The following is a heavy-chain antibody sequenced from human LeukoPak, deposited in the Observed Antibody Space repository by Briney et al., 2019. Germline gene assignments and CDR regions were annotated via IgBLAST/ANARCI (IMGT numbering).Heavy chain of an antibody. CDR1: GGSISSYY. CDR2: IYYSGST. Sequence: SETLSLTCTVSGGSISSYYWSWIRQPPGKGLEWIGYIYYSGSTNYNPSLKSRVTISVDTSKNQFSLKLSSVTAADTAVYYCATSSPGYYYYYMDVWGKGTTVTVSS. J-gene: IGHJ6*03. CDR3: ATSSPGYYYYYMDV. V-gene: IGHV4-59*01.